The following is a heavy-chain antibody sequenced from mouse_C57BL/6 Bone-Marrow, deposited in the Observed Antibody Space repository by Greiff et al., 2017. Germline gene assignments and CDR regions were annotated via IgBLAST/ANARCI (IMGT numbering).Heavy chain of an antibody. CDR2: IDPENGDT. CDR1: GFNFTDDY. CDR3: TLYLYFDV. J-gene: IGHJ1*03. Sequence: VQLKESGAELVRPGASVTLSCTASGFNFTDDYMHWVKQRPEHGLEWIGWIDPENGDTAYASKFQGKANITADTSSNTAYLQLSSLTSEDSAVYDCTLYLYFDVWGTGTPVTGSS. V-gene: IGHV14-4*01. D-gene: IGHD5-1-1*01.